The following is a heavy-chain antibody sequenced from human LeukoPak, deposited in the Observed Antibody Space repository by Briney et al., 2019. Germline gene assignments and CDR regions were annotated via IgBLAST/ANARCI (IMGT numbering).Heavy chain of an antibody. CDR3: ARDDYGSGSWNDY. D-gene: IGHD3-10*01. Sequence: GGSLRLSCAASGFIFDDYGMSWVRQAPGKGLEWVSGIIWSGGSTGYADSVKGRFTISRDNAKNSLYLQMNSLRAEDTALYYCARDDYGSGSWNDYWGQGTLVTVSS. CDR2: IIWSGGST. J-gene: IGHJ4*02. CDR1: GFIFDDYG. V-gene: IGHV3-20*04.